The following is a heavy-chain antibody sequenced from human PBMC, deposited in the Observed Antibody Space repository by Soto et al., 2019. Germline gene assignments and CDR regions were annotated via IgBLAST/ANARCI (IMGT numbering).Heavy chain of an antibody. Sequence: QVQLVESGGGVVQPGRSLRLSCAASGLTFSDYGMHWVRQAPGKGLERVAVISYDGDNKYYADSVKGRFTFSRDNFKSMLHLQMSRLRAEDTAVYFCAKDLLHNTVTAWGSWGHGTLVTVSS. CDR2: ISYDGDNK. CDR3: AKDLLHNTVTAWGS. V-gene: IGHV3-30*18. D-gene: IGHD4-17*01. J-gene: IGHJ5*01. CDR1: GLTFSDYG.